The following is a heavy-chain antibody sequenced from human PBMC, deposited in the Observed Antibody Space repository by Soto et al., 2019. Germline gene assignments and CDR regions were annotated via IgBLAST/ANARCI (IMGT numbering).Heavy chain of an antibody. CDR2: FDPEDGET. D-gene: IGHD1-26*01. J-gene: IGHJ3*02. CDR3: ATAYDSGSYYEGFDI. Sequence: GASVKVSCKVSGYTLTELSMYWVRQAPGKGLEWMGGFDPEDGETIYAQKFQGRVTMTEDTSTDTAYMELSSLRSEDTAVHYCATAYDSGSYYEGFDIWGQGTMVTVSS. CDR1: GYTLTELS. V-gene: IGHV1-24*01.